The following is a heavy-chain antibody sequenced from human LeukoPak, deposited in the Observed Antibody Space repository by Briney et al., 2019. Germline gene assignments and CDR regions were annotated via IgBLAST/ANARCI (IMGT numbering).Heavy chain of an antibody. V-gene: IGHV3-23*01. Sequence: GGSLRLSCAASGFTFSDAWMTWVRQAPGKGLEWVSAISGSGGSTYYADSVKGRFTISRDNSKNTLYLQMNSLRAEDTAVYYCAKDGVVVTSPFDYWGQGTLVTVSS. CDR3: AKDGVVVTSPFDY. J-gene: IGHJ4*02. CDR1: GFTFSDAW. D-gene: IGHD2-21*02. CDR2: ISGSGGST.